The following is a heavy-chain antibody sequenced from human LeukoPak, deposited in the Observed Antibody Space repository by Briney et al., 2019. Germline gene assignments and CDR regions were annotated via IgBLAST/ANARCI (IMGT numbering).Heavy chain of an antibody. CDR3: ARSVWQSVANDY. Sequence: PSETLSLTCTVSGGSISSYYWSWIRQPPGKGLEWIGYIYYRGSTNYNPSLKSRVAISLDTSKNQFSLKLTSVTAADTAVYYCARSVWQSVANDYWGQGTLVTVSS. CDR1: GGSISSYY. D-gene: IGHD5/OR15-5a*01. J-gene: IGHJ4*02. CDR2: IYYRGST. V-gene: IGHV4-59*08.